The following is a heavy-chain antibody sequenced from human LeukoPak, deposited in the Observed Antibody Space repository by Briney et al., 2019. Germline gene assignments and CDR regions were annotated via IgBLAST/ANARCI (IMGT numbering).Heavy chain of an antibody. Sequence: GGSLRHSCTASGFTFGDYAMSWVRQAPGKGLEWVGFIRSKAYGGTTEYAASVKGRFTISRDDSKSIAYLQMNSLKTEDTAVYYCTTQPSYSSSWFNWFDPWGQGTLVTVSS. J-gene: IGHJ5*02. V-gene: IGHV3-49*04. CDR2: IRSKAYGGTT. CDR3: TTQPSYSSSWFNWFDP. D-gene: IGHD6-13*01. CDR1: GFTFGDYA.